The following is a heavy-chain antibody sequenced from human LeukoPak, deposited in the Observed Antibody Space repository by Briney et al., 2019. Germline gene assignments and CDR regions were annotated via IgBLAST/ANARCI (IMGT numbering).Heavy chain of an antibody. D-gene: IGHD5-12*01. CDR3: ARPPKGYSGYDAFDI. J-gene: IGHJ3*02. V-gene: IGHV4-30-2*01. Sequence: SQTLSLTCTVSGGSVSSGDYYWSWIRQPPGKGLEWIGSVYHSGETYYNPSLNSRVTISVDRSKNQLSLKLSSVTAADTAVYYCARPPKGYSGYDAFDIWGQGTMVTVSS. CDR2: VYHSGET. CDR1: GGSVSSGDYY.